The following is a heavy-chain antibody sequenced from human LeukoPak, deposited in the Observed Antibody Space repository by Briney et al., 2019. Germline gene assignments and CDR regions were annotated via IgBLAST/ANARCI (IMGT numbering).Heavy chain of an antibody. V-gene: IGHV3-48*03. J-gene: IGHJ4*02. CDR1: GFPFSFFE. CDR3: ALLAVASDFDY. CDR2: IASSGRTR. D-gene: IGHD6-19*01. Sequence: GGSLRLSCAVSGFPFSFFEINWVRQAPGKGLEWVSNIASSGRTRYYADSVKGRFSISRDNAKNSLYLQMNTLSVEDTGVYYCALLAVASDFDYWGQGALVTVSS.